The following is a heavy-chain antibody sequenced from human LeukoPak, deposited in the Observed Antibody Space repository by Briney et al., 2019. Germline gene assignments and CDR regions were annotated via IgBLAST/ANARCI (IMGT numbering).Heavy chain of an antibody. CDR2: ISSNGGST. CDR3: VKGELLWFGELNPDAFDI. Sequence: GGSLRLSCSASGFTFSSYAMHWVRQAPGKGLEYVSAISSNGGSTYYADSVKGRFTISRDYSKNTLYLQMSSLRAEDTAVYYCVKGELLWFGELNPDAFDIWGQGTMVTVSS. CDR1: GFTFSSYA. J-gene: IGHJ3*02. V-gene: IGHV3-64D*06. D-gene: IGHD3-10*01.